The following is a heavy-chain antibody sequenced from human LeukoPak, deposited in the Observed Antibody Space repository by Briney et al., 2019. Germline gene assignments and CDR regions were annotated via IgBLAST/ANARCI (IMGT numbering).Heavy chain of an antibody. D-gene: IGHD3-9*01. CDR3: TRNRDILTGYSLDY. Sequence: ASVKVSCKASGYTFTGYYMHWVRRAPGQGLEWMGWINPNSGGTNYAQKFQGRVTMTRDTSISTAYMELSRLRSDDPAVYYCTRNRDILTGYSLDYWGQGTLVTVSS. CDR1: GYTFTGYY. J-gene: IGHJ4*02. V-gene: IGHV1-2*02. CDR2: INPNSGGT.